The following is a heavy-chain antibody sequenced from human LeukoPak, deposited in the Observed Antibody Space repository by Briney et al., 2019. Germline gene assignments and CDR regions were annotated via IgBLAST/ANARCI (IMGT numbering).Heavy chain of an antibody. D-gene: IGHD4-23*01. CDR3: ARTISRYGGKGFDP. J-gene: IGHJ5*02. Sequence: PSETLSLTCAVYGGSFSGYYWSWIRQPPGKGLEWIGEINHSGSTNYNPSLKSRVTISVDTSKNQFSLKLSSVTAADTAVYYCARTISRYGGKGFDPWGQGTLVTVSS. V-gene: IGHV4-34*01. CDR2: INHSGST. CDR1: GGSFSGYY.